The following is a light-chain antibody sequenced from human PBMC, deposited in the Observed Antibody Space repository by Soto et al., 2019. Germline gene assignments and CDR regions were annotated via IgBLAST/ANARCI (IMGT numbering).Light chain of an antibody. CDR3: QQYTSYSWT. Sequence: DIQMTQSPSTLSASVGDRVTITCRASQSISSWLAWYQQKPGKAPKLLIYDASSLESGVPSRFSGSGSGTEVTLAISRLQPDDFATYYCQQYTSYSWTFGQGTKVQIK. CDR1: QSISSW. V-gene: IGKV1-5*01. CDR2: DAS. J-gene: IGKJ1*01.